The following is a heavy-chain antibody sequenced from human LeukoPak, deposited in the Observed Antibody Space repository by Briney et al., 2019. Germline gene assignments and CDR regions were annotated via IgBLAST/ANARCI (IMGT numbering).Heavy chain of an antibody. CDR1: GGSFSGYY. CDR3: ARGKRNTYYYDSSGSFDY. V-gene: IGHV4-34*01. J-gene: IGHJ4*02. D-gene: IGHD3-22*01. Sequence: SETLSLTCAVYGGSFSGYYWSWIRQPPGKGLAWIGEINLSGSTNYNPSLKSRATISVDTSKNQFSLKLSSVTAADTAVYYCARGKRNTYYYDSSGSFDYWGQGTLVTVSS. CDR2: INLSGST.